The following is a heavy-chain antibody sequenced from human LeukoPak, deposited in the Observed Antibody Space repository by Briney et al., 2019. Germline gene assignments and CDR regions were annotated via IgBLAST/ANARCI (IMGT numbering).Heavy chain of an antibody. CDR1: GFTFSTSA. Sequence: HPGGSLRLSCAASGFTFSTSAMSWVRQAPGKGLDWVSGISGRSGSTYYADSVKGRFTISRDNSKNTLYLQMNSLRAEDTAVYYCAKAGSIRFDYWGQGTLVTVSS. CDR3: AKAGSIRFDY. J-gene: IGHJ4*02. V-gene: IGHV3-23*01. CDR2: ISGRSGST. D-gene: IGHD1-26*01.